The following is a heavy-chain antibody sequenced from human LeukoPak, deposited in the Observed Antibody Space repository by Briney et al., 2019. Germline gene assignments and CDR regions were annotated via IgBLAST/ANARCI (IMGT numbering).Heavy chain of an antibody. J-gene: IGHJ6*03. V-gene: IGHV4-59*01. Sequence: ASETLSLTCTVSGGSISSYYWSWIRQPPGKGLEWIGYIYYSGSTNYNPSLKSRVTISVDTSKNQFSLKLSSVTAADTAVYYCARIAAPPLYYYYYMDVWGKGTTVTVSS. D-gene: IGHD6-6*01. CDR1: GGSISSYY. CDR2: IYYSGST. CDR3: ARIAAPPLYYYYYMDV.